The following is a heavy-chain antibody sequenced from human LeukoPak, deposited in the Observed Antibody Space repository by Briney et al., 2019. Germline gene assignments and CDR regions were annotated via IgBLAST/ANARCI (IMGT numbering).Heavy chain of an antibody. CDR3: ARDLRSRTSTTATGY. CDR1: GYTFTSYH. D-gene: IGHD4-17*01. Sequence: PSASVKVSCKASGYTFTSYHMHWVRQAPGQGLEWMGRIIPILGIANYAQKFQGRVTITADKSTSTAYMELSSLRSEDTAVYYCARDLRSRTSTTATGYWGQGTLVTVSS. CDR2: IIPILGIA. J-gene: IGHJ4*02. V-gene: IGHV1-69*04.